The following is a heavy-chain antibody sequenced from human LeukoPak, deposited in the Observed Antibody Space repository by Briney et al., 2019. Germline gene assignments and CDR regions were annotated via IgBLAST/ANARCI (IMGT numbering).Heavy chain of an antibody. J-gene: IGHJ6*02. CDR1: GFTFSSYS. D-gene: IGHD1-26*01. CDR3: ARVKKRSYSYYYGMDV. V-gene: IGHV3-21*01. CDR2: ISSSSSYI. Sequence: GRSLRLSWAASGFTFSSYSMNWVRQAPGRGREWVSSISSSSSYIYYADSVKGRFTISRDNAKNSLYLQMNSLRAADTAVYYCARVKKRSYSYYYGMDVWGQGTTVTVSS.